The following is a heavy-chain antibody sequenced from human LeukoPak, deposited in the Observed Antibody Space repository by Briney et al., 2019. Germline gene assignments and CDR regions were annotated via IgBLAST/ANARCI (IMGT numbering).Heavy chain of an antibody. D-gene: IGHD6-19*01. Sequence: SVNVSCKASGGTFSSYAISWVRQAPGQGLEWMGGIIPIFGTANYAQKFQGRVTITADESTSTAYMELSSLRSEDTAVYYCARSKIAVAGALDYYYGMDVWGQGITVTVSS. CDR3: ARSKIAVAGALDYYYGMDV. V-gene: IGHV1-69*13. CDR2: IIPIFGTA. J-gene: IGHJ6*02. CDR1: GGTFSSYA.